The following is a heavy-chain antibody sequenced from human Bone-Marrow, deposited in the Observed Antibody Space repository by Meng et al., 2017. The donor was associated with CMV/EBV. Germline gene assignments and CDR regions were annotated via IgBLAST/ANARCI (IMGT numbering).Heavy chain of an antibody. CDR3: ARGQVQCSTINCHDYRFSGMDV. V-gene: IGHV1-8*01. CDR1: GYTFSYYD. Sequence: ASVNVSCKASGYTFSYYDIIWVRQASGQGLEWVGWMNPNRGNTAYAQKFQGRVTMTRDTSTSITYMELSSLRSGDTAVYYCARGQVQCSTINCHDYRFSGMDVWGQGTTVTVSS. D-gene: IGHD2/OR15-2a*01. J-gene: IGHJ6*02. CDR2: MNPNRGNT.